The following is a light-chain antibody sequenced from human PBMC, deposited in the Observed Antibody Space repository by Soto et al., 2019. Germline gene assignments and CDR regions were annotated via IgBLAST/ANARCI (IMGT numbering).Light chain of an antibody. Sequence: EIVLTQSPGTLSLSPGERATLSCRASQSVSNNYLGWYQQKPGPPPKLLIYGASIRATGIPDRFSGSGSGTDFTVSINRLEPEDSAVYYCQQYGTPPRTFGQGTRVEIK. CDR3: QQYGTPPRT. CDR1: QSVSNNY. CDR2: GAS. J-gene: IGKJ1*01. V-gene: IGKV3-20*01.